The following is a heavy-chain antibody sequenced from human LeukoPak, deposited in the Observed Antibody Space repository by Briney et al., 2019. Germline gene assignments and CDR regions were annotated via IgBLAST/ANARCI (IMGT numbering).Heavy chain of an antibody. D-gene: IGHD1-14*01. Sequence: GASVKVSCKASGGTFSSYAISWVRQAPGQGLEWMVRIIPILGIANYAQKFQGRVTITADKSTSTAYMELSSLRSEDTAVYYCAREGTGSNAFDIWGQGTMVTVSS. CDR1: GGTFSSYA. CDR2: IIPILGIA. J-gene: IGHJ3*02. CDR3: AREGTGSNAFDI. V-gene: IGHV1-69*04.